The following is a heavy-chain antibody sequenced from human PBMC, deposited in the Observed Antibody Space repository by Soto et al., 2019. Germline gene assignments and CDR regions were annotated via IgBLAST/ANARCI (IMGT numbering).Heavy chain of an antibody. CDR2: IKSDGSST. J-gene: IGHJ4*02. CDR1: GFSFDNYA. V-gene: IGHV3-23*01. D-gene: IGHD3-16*01. Sequence: GGSLRLSCVASGFSFDNYAMSWVRQAPGKGLEWVSAIKSDGSSTYYAASVKDRFIISRDNSKNTLYLQLNSLRAEDTAVYYCAQLGLMTFSHKHYFNHWGRGTLVTV. CDR3: AQLGLMTFSHKHYFNH.